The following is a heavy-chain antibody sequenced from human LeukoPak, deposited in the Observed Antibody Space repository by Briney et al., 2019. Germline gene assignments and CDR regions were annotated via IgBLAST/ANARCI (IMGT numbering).Heavy chain of an antibody. V-gene: IGHV3-30*18. CDR2: TSYDGSAK. CDR1: GFIFSDYG. Sequence: GGSLRLSCVGSGFIFSDYGMHWVRQAPGKGLEWVAVTSYDGSAKIYADSVKGRFTISRDNFKNTLYLQMDSLRAEDTAVYYCAKEPRITGRLNYFDYWGQGTLVTVSS. J-gene: IGHJ4*02. CDR3: AKEPRITGRLNYFDY. D-gene: IGHD6-6*01.